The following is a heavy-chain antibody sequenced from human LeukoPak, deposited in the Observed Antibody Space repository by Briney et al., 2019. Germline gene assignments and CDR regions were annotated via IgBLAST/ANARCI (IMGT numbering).Heavy chain of an antibody. CDR3: AGVGEEFIFDY. D-gene: IGHD3-10*01. V-gene: IGHV4-39*01. CDR1: GVSIRSSYYY. J-gene: IGHJ4*02. Sequence: SETLSLTCTVSGVSIRSSYYYWGWIRQPPGKGLEWIGSIYDSGSTYYNPSLKSRVTISVDTSKNQFSLKLNSVTAADTAVYYCAGVGEEFIFDYWGQGTLVTVSS. CDR2: IYDSGST.